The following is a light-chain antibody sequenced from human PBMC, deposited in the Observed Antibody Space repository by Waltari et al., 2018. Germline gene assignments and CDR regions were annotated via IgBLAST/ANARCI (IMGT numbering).Light chain of an antibody. V-gene: IGLV3-21*02. Sequence: SYVLTQPPSVSVAPGQTARITCGGNNIGSKSVHWYQQKPGQAPVLVVYDDSDRPSGIPGRSSGSNSGNTATLTISRVEAGDEADYYCQVWDSSSDHLVFGGGTKLTVL. CDR3: QVWDSSSDHLV. J-gene: IGLJ3*02. CDR2: DDS. CDR1: NIGSKS.